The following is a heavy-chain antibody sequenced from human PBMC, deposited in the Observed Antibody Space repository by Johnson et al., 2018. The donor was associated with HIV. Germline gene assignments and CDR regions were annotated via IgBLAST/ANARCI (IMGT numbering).Heavy chain of an antibody. J-gene: IGHJ3*02. CDR2: IYSGGST. CDR1: QFTFSDYY. CDR3: ARDRAIGGWSIDI. Sequence: VQLVESGGGLAKPAWSPRLSCAASQFTFSDYYMSWIRQAPGKGLEWVSVIYSGGSTYYADSVKGRFTISRDSSKNTLYLKMNSLRAEDTALYYCARDRAIGGWSIDIWGQGTMVTVSS. V-gene: IGHV3-66*01. D-gene: IGHD2-15*01.